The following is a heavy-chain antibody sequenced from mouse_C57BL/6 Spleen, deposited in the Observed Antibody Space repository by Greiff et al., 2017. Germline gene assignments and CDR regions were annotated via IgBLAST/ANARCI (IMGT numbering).Heavy chain of an antibody. Sequence: EVQLQQSGPELVKPGASVKISCKASGYSFTDYNMNWVKQSNGKSLEWIGVINPNYGTTSYNQKFKGKATLTVDQSSSTAYMQLNSLTSEDSAVXYCARLYDYGSSYDFDVWGTGTTVTVSS. D-gene: IGHD1-1*01. J-gene: IGHJ1*03. CDR2: INPNYGTT. CDR3: ARLYDYGSSYDFDV. V-gene: IGHV1-39*01. CDR1: GYSFTDYN.